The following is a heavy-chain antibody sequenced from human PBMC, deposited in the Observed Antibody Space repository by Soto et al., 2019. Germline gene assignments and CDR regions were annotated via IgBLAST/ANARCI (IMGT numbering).Heavy chain of an antibody. J-gene: IGHJ5*02. Sequence: QVQLQESGPGLVKPSETLSLTCTVSGGSISSYYWSWIRQPPGKGLEWIGYSYYSGSTNHNPPLKSRFTISVDTSKNQFSLQLSSVTAADTAVYYCARHEYGWFGPWGQGTLVTVSS. D-gene: IGHD4-17*01. CDR1: GGSISSYY. CDR2: SYYSGST. CDR3: ARHEYGWFGP. V-gene: IGHV4-59*08.